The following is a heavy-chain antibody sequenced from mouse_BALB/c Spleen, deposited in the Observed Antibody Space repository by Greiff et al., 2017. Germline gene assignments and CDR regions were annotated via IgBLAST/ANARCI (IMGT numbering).Heavy chain of an antibody. V-gene: IGHV14-1*02. CDR1: GFNIKDYY. J-gene: IGHJ3*01. D-gene: IGHD2-1*01. Sequence: EVQLQQSGAELVRPGASVKLSCKASGFNIKDYYMHWVKQRPEQGLEWIGWIDPENGNTIYDPKFQGKASITADTSSNTAYLQLSSLTSEDTAVYYCAYGNLFAYWGQGTLVTVSA. CDR2: IDPENGNT. CDR3: AYGNLFAY.